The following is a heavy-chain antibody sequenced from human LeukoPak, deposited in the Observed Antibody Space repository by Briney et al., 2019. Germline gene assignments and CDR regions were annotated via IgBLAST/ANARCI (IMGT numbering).Heavy chain of an antibody. CDR3: ARGGGLDV. D-gene: IGHD3-16*01. V-gene: IGHV3-7*03. CDR1: GFTFSSYW. Sequence: SGGSLRLSCAASGFTFSSYWMNWARQAPGKGLEWVASINHNGNVSYYVDSVKGRFTISRDNAKNSLYLQMSSLRAEDTAVYFCARGGGLDVWGQGATVTVSS. CDR2: INHNGNVS. J-gene: IGHJ6*02.